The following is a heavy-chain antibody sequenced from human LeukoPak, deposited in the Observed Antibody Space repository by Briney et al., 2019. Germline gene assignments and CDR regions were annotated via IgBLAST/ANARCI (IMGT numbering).Heavy chain of an antibody. J-gene: IGHJ5*02. CDR2: IYRGDST. Sequence: PGGSLRLSCAASGFTFSSAWMSWVRQAPGKGLEWLSVIYRGDSTYYADSVKGRFTISRDNSKNTLYLQMNSLRAEDTAAYYCARLEVRGVIGPWGQGTLVRVSS. D-gene: IGHD3-10*01. V-gene: IGHV3-53*01. CDR1: GFTFSSAW. CDR3: ARLEVRGVIGP.